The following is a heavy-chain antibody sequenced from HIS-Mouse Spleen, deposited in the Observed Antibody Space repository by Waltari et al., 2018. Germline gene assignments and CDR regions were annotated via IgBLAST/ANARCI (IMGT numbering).Heavy chain of an antibody. J-gene: IGHJ4*02. D-gene: IGHD3-9*01. CDR1: GFTFSSYR. Sequence: EVQLVESGGGLVKPGGSLSLSCAASGFTFSSYRLTWVRQAPGKGLEWVSSISSSSSYIYYADSVKGRFTISRDNAKNSLYLQMNSLRAEDTAVYYCASLYYDILTGYYRDYWGQGTLVTVSS. CDR3: ASLYYDILTGYYRDY. V-gene: IGHV3-21*01. CDR2: ISSSSSYI.